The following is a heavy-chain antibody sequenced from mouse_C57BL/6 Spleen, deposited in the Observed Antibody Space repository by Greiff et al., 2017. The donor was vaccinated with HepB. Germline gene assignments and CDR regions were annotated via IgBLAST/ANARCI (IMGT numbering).Heavy chain of an antibody. J-gene: IGHJ4*01. Sequence: EVQLQESGPELVKPGASVKISCKASGYSFTGYYMNWVKQSPEKSLEWIGEINPSTGGNTYNQKFKTKATLTVDQSSSTAYRQLNSLTSEDSAVYYCARSDPYDGDDHGVDYAMGYWGQGTSVTVSS. CDR2: INPSTGGN. CDR3: ARSDPYDGDDHGVDYAMGY. V-gene: IGHV1-42*01. D-gene: IGHD2-9*01. CDR1: GYSFTGYY.